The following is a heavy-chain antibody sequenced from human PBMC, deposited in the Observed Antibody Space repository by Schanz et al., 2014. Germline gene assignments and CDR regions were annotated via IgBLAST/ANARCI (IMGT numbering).Heavy chain of an antibody. CDR3: AKVRYSSGWRGDYFDE. Sequence: EVQLLESGGGLVQPGGSLRLSCATSGFSLDIFAVSWVRQAPGKGLEWVSSISSGGGSTYYADSVKGRFTISRDNSKNTLYLQMNSLRAEDTAVYYCAKVRYSSGWRGDYFDECGQGTLVTVSS. D-gene: IGHD6-25*01. J-gene: IGHJ4*02. V-gene: IGHV3-23*01. CDR1: GFSLDIFA. CDR2: ISSGGGST.